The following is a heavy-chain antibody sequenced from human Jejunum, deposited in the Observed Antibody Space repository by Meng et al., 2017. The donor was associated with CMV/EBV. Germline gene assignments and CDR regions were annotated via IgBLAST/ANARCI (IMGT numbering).Heavy chain of an antibody. Sequence: SLTPSGMGVGWIRQPPGKALEWLALVYWDDDKRYNPSLRSRLSITRDTSKNQVVLTMTNMDPVDTATYYCARSGGSTWYQENNWFDPWGQGTLVTVSS. CDR1: SLTPSGMG. CDR3: ARSGGSTWYQENNWFDP. V-gene: IGHV2-5*02. CDR2: VYWDDDK. J-gene: IGHJ5*02. D-gene: IGHD6-13*01.